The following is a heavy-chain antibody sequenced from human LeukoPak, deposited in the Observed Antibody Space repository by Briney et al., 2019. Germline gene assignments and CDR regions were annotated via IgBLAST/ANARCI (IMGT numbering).Heavy chain of an antibody. CDR3: ARETIGEGHNRGD. D-gene: IGHD5-24*01. J-gene: IGHJ4*02. CDR2: VIPILGTA. Sequence: GSSVKVSCEASGGTFSDYAISWVRQAPGQGLEWMGRVIPILGTANYAQKFQGRVTITADLSTSTAYMDLRSLTSDDTAVYYCARETIGEGHNRGDWGQGTQVTVSS. V-gene: IGHV1-69*11. CDR1: GGTFSDYA.